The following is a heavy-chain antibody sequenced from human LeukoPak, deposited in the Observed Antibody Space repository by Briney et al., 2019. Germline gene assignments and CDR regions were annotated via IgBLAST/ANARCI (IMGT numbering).Heavy chain of an antibody. CDR2: INHSGTT. CDR3: GRGPQSRFDY. J-gene: IGHJ4*02. Sequence: SETLSLTCAVYGGSFSGYYWSWIRQPPGKGLEWIGEINHSGTTNYNPSLKSRVTISVDTSKNQFSLKLTSVTAADTAVYYCGRGPQSRFDYWGQGTLVTVSS. V-gene: IGHV4-34*01. CDR1: GGSFSGYY.